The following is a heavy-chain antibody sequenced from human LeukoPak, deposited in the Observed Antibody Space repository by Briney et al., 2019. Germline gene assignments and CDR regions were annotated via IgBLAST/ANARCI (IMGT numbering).Heavy chain of an antibody. V-gene: IGHV3-20*04. CDR1: GFTFDDYG. Sequence: PGGSLGLSCAASGFTFDDYGMSWVRQAPGKGLEWVSGINWNGGSTGYADSVKGRFTISRDNAKNSLYLQMNSLRAEDTALYYCARVGGSITMVRGARIGAFDIWGQGTMVTVSS. D-gene: IGHD3-10*01. J-gene: IGHJ3*02. CDR3: ARVGGSITMVRGARIGAFDI. CDR2: INWNGGST.